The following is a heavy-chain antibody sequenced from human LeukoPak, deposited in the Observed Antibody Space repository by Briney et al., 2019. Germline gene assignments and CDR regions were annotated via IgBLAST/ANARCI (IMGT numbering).Heavy chain of an antibody. J-gene: IGHJ4*02. CDR3: AEAPVTSCRGAYCYPFDS. D-gene: IGHD2-21*01. Sequence: GGSLRLSCAASGFTFSSYGMSWVRQAPGKGLEWVSAISGSAVSTYYADSVKGRFTISRDNSKNTPYLQMNSLRAEDAAVYFCAEAPVTSCRGAYCYPFDSWGQGTLVTVSS. V-gene: IGHV3-23*01. CDR2: ISGSAVST. CDR1: GFTFSSYG.